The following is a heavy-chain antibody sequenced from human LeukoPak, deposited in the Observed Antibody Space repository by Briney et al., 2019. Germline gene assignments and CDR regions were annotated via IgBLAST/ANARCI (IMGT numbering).Heavy chain of an antibody. CDR2: IWYDGSNK. D-gene: IGHD5-12*01. CDR1: GFTFSSYG. CDR3: SKWLPPRAHRLDYY. V-gene: IGHV3-33*06. Sequence: PGGSLRLSCAASGFTFSSYGMPWVRQAPGKGLEWVAVIWYDGSNKYYADSVKGRFTISRDNSKNTLYLQMNSLRDEDTAVYSCSKWLPPRAHRLDYY. J-gene: IGHJ6*03.